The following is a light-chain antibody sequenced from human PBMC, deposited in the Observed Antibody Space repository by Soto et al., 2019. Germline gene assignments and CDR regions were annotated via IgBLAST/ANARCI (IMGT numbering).Light chain of an antibody. Sequence: QSVLTQPASVSGSPGQSITISCTETSSDVGGYDYVSWYQRHPGKAPKLMIYDVTNRPSGVSNRFSGSKSGNTASLTISGLQAEDVADYYCISYASINTYVFGTG. CDR3: ISYASINTYV. CDR2: DVT. V-gene: IGLV2-14*01. CDR1: SSDVGGYDY. J-gene: IGLJ1*01.